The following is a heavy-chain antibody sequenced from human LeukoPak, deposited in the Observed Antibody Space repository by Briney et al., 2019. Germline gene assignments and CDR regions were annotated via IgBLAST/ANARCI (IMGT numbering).Heavy chain of an antibody. CDR3: ATLYYYDSSGYRVYYFDY. D-gene: IGHD3-22*01. J-gene: IGHJ4*02. CDR1: GYTLTELS. CDR2: FDPEDGET. Sequence: GASVKVSRKVSGYTLTELSMHWVRQAPGKGLEWMGGFDPEDGETIYAQKFQGRVTMTEDTSTDTAYMELSSLRSEDTAVYYCATLYYYDSSGYRVYYFDYWGQGTLVTVSS. V-gene: IGHV1-24*01.